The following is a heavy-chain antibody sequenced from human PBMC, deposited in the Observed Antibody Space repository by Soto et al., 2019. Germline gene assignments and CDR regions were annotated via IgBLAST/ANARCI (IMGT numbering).Heavy chain of an antibody. CDR1: GYTFTSSG. D-gene: IGHD3-22*01. V-gene: IGHV1-18*01. Sequence: QVQLVQSGAEVKKPGASVKVSCKAYGYTFTSSGMSWVRQAPGQGLEWMGWLSAHTGSSEYAQRFQGRVTMTTDRSTSTAYMELRSLRSYDTSVYYCARAFFYQGSDSRGYSFDAFDFWGPGTLVTVSS. CDR2: LSAHTGSS. J-gene: IGHJ3*01. CDR3: ARAFFYQGSDSRGYSFDAFDF.